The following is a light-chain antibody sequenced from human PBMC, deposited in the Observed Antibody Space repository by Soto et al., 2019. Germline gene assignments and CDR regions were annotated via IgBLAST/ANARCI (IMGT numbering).Light chain of an antibody. V-gene: IGKV1-5*03. CDR2: KAS. Sequence: DIQMTQSPSTLSASVGDRVTITCRASQSISSWLAWYQQKPGKAPKLLIYKASSLESGVPSRFSGSGSGTEFTLTISSLQPVDFATYYCQQYNTYSPAWTFGQGTKLEIK. CDR1: QSISSW. J-gene: IGKJ1*01. CDR3: QQYNTYSPAWT.